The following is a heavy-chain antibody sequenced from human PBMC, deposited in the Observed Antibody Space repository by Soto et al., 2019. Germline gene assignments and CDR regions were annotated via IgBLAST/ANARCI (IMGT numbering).Heavy chain of an antibody. V-gene: IGHV4-31*03. CDR2: IYYSGTT. Sequence: QVQLQESGPGLVKPSQTLSLTCTVSGGSISSGGYYWSWIRQHPGKGLEWIGYIYYSGTTSYNPSLKGRVTMTVDTSTNQFSLKLSSVTAADTAVYYCARGGRGGGSSHWYFDLWGRGTLVTVSS. J-gene: IGHJ2*01. CDR3: ARGGRGGGSSHWYFDL. CDR1: GGSISSGGYY. D-gene: IGHD2-15*01.